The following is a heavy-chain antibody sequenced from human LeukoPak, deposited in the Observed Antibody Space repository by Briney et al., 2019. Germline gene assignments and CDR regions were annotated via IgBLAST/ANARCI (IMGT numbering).Heavy chain of an antibody. CDR3: ARDQRDWANWYFDL. D-gene: IGHD3/OR15-3a*01. V-gene: IGHV4-59*01. CDR2: IYYSGST. CDR1: GGSINSYY. J-gene: IGHJ2*01. Sequence: SETLSLTCTVSGGSINSYYWSWIRQPPGKGLEWIGYIYYSGSTNYNPSLKSRVTISVDTSKNQFSLKLSSVTAADTAVYYCARDQRDWANWYFDLWGRGTLVTVSS.